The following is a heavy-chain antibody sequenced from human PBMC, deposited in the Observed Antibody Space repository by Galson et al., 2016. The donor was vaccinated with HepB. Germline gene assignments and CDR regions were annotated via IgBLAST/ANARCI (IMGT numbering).Heavy chain of an antibody. CDR3: VREGHDNSKFAYYFGMDV. V-gene: IGHV3-30*03. CDR1: GFTFSRYE. CDR2: ISFDGSNK. Sequence: SLRLSCAASGFTFSRYEMNWVRQAPGKGLEWVALISFDGSNKYYADSVKGRFTVSRDNSRNTLYLQMNRLRAEDTAVYYCVREGHDNSKFAYYFGMDVWGRGTTVTVSS. D-gene: IGHD4-11*01. J-gene: IGHJ6*02.